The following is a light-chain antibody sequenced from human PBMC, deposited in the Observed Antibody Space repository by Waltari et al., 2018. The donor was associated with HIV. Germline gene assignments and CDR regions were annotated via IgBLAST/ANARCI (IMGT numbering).Light chain of an antibody. CDR3: QHYYDVPFT. CDR2: WAS. J-gene: IGKJ2*01. Sequence: DIVMTQSPDFLAVSLGERATINCKSSQSGLWNTKQRHYLAWYQKTQGRPPKLLIYWASTRESGVPDRFSGSGSGTDFTLTISSLQAEDVAVYYCQHYYDVPFTFGQGTKLEIK. V-gene: IGKV4-1*01. CDR1: QSGLWNTKQRHY.